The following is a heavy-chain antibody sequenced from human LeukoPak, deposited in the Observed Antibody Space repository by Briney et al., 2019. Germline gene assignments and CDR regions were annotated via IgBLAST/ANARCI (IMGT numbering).Heavy chain of an antibody. CDR3: AKDLKQQQLRRGAFDI. CDR1: GFTFSSYG. D-gene: IGHD6-13*01. CDR2: ISYDGSNK. V-gene: IGHV3-30*18. Sequence: GRSLRLSCAASGFTFSSYGMHWVRQAPGKGLEWVAVISYDGSNKYYADSVKGRFTISRDNSKNTLYLQMSSLRAEDTAVYYCAKDLKQQQLRRGAFDIWGQGTMVTVSS. J-gene: IGHJ3*02.